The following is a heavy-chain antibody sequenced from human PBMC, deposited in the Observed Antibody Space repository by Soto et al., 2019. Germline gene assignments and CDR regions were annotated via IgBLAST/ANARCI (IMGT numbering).Heavy chain of an antibody. CDR3: ARDDGPQDYYGMDV. V-gene: IGHV3-30-3*01. CDR2: ISYDGSNK. J-gene: IGHJ6*02. CDR1: GFTFSSYA. Sequence: GGSLRLSCAASGFTFSSYAMHWVRQAPGKGLEWVAVISYDGSNKYYADSVKGRFTISRDNSKNTLYLQMNSLRAEDTAVYYCARDDGPQDYYGMDVWGQGTTVTVSS.